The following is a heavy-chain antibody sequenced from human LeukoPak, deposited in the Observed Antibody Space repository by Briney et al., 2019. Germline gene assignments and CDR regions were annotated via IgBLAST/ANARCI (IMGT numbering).Heavy chain of an antibody. J-gene: IGHJ4*02. V-gene: IGHV3-48*03. Sequence: GGSLRLSCAASRFTFSSYEMNWVRQAPGKGLEWVSYISSSGSTVYYADSVKGRFTVSRDSAKNSLYLQMNSLRAEDTAVYYCARRYCSSTSCTFDYWGQGTLVTVSS. CDR3: ARRYCSSTSCTFDY. CDR2: ISSSGSTV. CDR1: RFTFSSYE. D-gene: IGHD2-2*01.